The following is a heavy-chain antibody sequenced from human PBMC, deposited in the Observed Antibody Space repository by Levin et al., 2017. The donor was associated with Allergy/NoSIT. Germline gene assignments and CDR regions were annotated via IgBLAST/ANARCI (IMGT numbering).Heavy chain of an antibody. D-gene: IGHD6-19*01. CDR3: AKEVGSSGWSLAGAFDI. CDR2: ISGSGGST. Sequence: GESLKISCAASGFTFSSYAMSWVRQAPGKGLEWVSAISGSGGSTYYADSVKGRFTISRDNSKNTLYLQMNSLRAEDTAVYYCAKEVGSSGWSLAGAFDIWGQGTMVTVSS. J-gene: IGHJ3*02. CDR1: GFTFSSYA. V-gene: IGHV3-23*01.